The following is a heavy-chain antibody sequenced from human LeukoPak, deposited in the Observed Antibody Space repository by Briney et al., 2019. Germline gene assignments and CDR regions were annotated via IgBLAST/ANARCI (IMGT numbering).Heavy chain of an antibody. V-gene: IGHV3-23*01. J-gene: IGHJ4*02. Sequence: PGGSLRLSCAASGFTFSSFAMTWVRQAPGKGLEWLLLLGNDGDTYYADSVRGRFTISRDNSKDTLYLQMNSLRAEDTAIYYCAKDTEVVITSPRYFDYWGQGTLVTVSS. D-gene: IGHD3-22*01. CDR2: LGNDGDT. CDR3: AKDTEVVITSPRYFDY. CDR1: GFTFSSFA.